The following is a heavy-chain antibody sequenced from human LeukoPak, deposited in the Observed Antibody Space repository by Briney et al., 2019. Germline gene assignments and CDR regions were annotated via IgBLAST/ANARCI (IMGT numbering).Heavy chain of an antibody. Sequence: ASVKVSCKASGYTFTSYGISWVRQAPGQGLEWMGWISAYNGNTNYAQKLQGRVTITRDTSASTAYMELSSLRSEDTAVYYCAISGDGGNGYGMDVWGQGTTVTVSS. CDR2: ISAYNGNT. J-gene: IGHJ6*02. CDR3: AISGDGGNGYGMDV. CDR1: GYTFTSYG. D-gene: IGHD4-23*01. V-gene: IGHV1-18*01.